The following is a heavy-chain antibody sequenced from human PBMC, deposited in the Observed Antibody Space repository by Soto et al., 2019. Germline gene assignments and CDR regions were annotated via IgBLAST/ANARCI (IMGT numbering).Heavy chain of an antibody. D-gene: IGHD3-16*01. J-gene: IGHJ5*01. V-gene: IGHV4-59*08. CDR3: ARRSPHGGTWFDT. CDR2: IYYTGST. CDR1: GDSISGYY. Sequence: SETLSLTCTVSGDSISGYYWDWIRQPPGKGLEWIGYIYYTGSTSYNSSLKGRLTISVDTSKNQFSLKLTSVTAADTAVYYCARRSPHGGTWFDTWGHGTLVTVSS.